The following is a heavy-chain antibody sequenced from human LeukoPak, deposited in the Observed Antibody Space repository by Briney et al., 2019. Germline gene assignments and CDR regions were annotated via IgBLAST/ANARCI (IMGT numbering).Heavy chain of an antibody. V-gene: IGHV4-38-2*01. D-gene: IGHD3-3*01. J-gene: IGHJ3*02. CDR3: ARPYYDFWSGYYTDAFDI. CDR1: GYSISSGYY. Sequence: SETLSLTCAVSGYSISSGYYWGWIRQPPGKGLEWIGSIYDSGSTYYNPSLKSRVTISVDTSKNQFSLKLSSVTAADTAVYYCARPYYDFWSGYYTDAFDIWGQGTMVTVSS. CDR2: IYDSGST.